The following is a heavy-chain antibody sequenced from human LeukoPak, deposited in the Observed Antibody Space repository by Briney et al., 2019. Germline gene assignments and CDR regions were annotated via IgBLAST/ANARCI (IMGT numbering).Heavy chain of an antibody. CDR1: GFTFTTYG. CDR2: IWYDGNNI. CDR3: ARDLLYFDSSGPGYFDL. Sequence: GGSLRLSCAVSGFTFTTYGMHWVRQAPGKGLEWVAVIWYDGNNIYYADSVKGRFTISRDNAKNSLYLQMNSLRAEDTAVYYCARDLLYFDSSGPGYFDLWGRGTLVTVSS. D-gene: IGHD3-22*01. J-gene: IGHJ2*01. V-gene: IGHV3-33*01.